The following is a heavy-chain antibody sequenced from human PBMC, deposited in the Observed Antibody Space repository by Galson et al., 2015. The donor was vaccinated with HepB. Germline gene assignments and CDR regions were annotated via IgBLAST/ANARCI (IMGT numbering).Heavy chain of an antibody. Sequence: SLRLSCAASGFTFSSYSMNWVRQAPGKGLEWVSYISSSSSTIYYADSVKGRFTISRDNAKNSLYLQMNSLRAEDTAVYYCARDRGRTYYYDSSGSYYYYYYGMDVWGQGTTVTVSS. CDR3: ARDRGRTYYYDSSGSYYYYYYGMDV. CDR2: ISSSSSTI. J-gene: IGHJ6*02. CDR1: GFTFSSYS. V-gene: IGHV3-48*04. D-gene: IGHD3-22*01.